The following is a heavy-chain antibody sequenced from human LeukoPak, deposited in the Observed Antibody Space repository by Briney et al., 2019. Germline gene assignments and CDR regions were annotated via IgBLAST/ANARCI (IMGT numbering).Heavy chain of an antibody. Sequence: GGSLRLSCAASGFTFSSYAMSWVRQAPGKGLEWVSAISGSGGSTYHADSVKGRFTISRDNSKNTLYLQMNSLRAEDTAVYYCAKFPGSYPRYSDYWGQGTLVTVSS. V-gene: IGHV3-23*01. D-gene: IGHD3-10*01. CDR3: AKFPGSYPRYSDY. CDR2: ISGSGGST. J-gene: IGHJ4*02. CDR1: GFTFSSYA.